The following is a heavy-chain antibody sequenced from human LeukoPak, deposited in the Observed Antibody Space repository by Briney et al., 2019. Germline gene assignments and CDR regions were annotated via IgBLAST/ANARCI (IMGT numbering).Heavy chain of an antibody. CDR1: GFTFSSYE. Sequence: GGSLRLSCAASGFTFSSYEMNWVRQAPGKGLEWVSYISSSGSTIYYADSVKGRFTISRDNAKNSLYLQMNSLRAEDTAVYYCARWRGGQSEFDSWGQGTLVTVSS. D-gene: IGHD3-16*01. CDR2: ISSSGSTI. J-gene: IGHJ4*02. V-gene: IGHV3-48*03. CDR3: ARWRGGQSEFDS.